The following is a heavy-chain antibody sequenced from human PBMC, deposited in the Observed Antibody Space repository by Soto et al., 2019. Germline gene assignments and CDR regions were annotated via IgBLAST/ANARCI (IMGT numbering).Heavy chain of an antibody. CDR3: ASFDTTVTTEYYFDY. CDR1: GGTFSSYA. V-gene: IGHV1-69*13. CDR2: IIPIFGTA. J-gene: IGHJ4*02. D-gene: IGHD4-17*01. Sequence: SVKVSCKAFGGTFSSYAISWVRQAPGQGLEWMGGIIPIFGTANYAQKFQGRVTITADESTSTAYMELSSLRSEDTAVYYCASFDTTVTTEYYFDYWGQGTLVTVSS.